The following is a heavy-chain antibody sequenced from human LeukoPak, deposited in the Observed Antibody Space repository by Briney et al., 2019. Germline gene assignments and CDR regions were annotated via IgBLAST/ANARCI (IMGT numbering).Heavy chain of an antibody. CDR2: INSDGSSI. CDR3: VRKTDPGSNWFDP. Sequence: GGSLRLSCAASGFTFSKYWMNWVRQAPGKGLVWVSRINSDGSSISYADSVKGRFTISRDNAKNTLYLQMNSLRVEDTAVYYCVRKTDPGSNWFDPWGQGTLVTVSS. V-gene: IGHV3-74*01. CDR1: GFTFSKYW. J-gene: IGHJ5*02. D-gene: IGHD3-10*01.